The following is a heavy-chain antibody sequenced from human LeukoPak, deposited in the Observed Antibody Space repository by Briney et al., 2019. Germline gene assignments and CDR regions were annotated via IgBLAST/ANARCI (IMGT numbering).Heavy chain of an antibody. D-gene: IGHD6-19*01. Sequence: GTSVKVSCKASGFTFTSSAVQWVRQARGQRLEWIGWIVIGSGNTNYAQKFQERVTITRDMSTSTAYTELSSLRSEDTAVYYCAAGYSSGWYVFDYWGQGTLVTVSS. CDR3: AAGYSSGWYVFDY. J-gene: IGHJ4*02. CDR2: IVIGSGNT. V-gene: IGHV1-58*01. CDR1: GFTFTSSA.